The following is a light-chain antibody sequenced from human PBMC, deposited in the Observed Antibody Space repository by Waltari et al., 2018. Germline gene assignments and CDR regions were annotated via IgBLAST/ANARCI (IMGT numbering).Light chain of an antibody. CDR2: YAS. V-gene: IGKV1-33*01. Sequence: DIQMTQSPSSLSASVGDRVTIPCRASQGINKYLSWYQQKPGKAPKRLIYYASSLESGVPSRFSGSGSGTDYTLTISSLQPEDIATYYCQQYDNFPFTFGPGTKLDIK. CDR3: QQYDNFPFT. CDR1: QGINKY. J-gene: IGKJ3*01.